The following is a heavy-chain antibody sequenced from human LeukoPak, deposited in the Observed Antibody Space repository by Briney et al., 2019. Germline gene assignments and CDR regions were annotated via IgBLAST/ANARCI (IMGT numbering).Heavy chain of an antibody. J-gene: IGHJ4*02. D-gene: IGHD4-23*01. CDR2: IDPSDSYN. CDR1: GYSFTSYW. Sequence: GESLRISCQGSGYSFTSYWISWVRQMPGKGLEWMGRIDPSDSYNNYSPSFQGHVTISADKSISTAYLQWSSLKASDTAMYYCARPYGGNSEFDYWGQGTLVTVSS. CDR3: ARPYGGNSEFDY. V-gene: IGHV5-10-1*01.